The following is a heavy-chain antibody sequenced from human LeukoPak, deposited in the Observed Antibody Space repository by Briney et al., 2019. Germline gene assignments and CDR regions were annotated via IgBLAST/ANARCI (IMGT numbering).Heavy chain of an antibody. CDR3: VKGPGPTVNYYFDF. CDR1: GFTFSSYP. CDR2: ISSKGGDI. Sequence: PGGSLRLSCAASGFTFSSYPMHWVRPAPGKGLEYVSAISSKGGDIYYAESSRGRFTISRDNSRNTLYLQMGSLRAEDTAVYYCVKGPGPTVNYYFDFWGQGTLVSVSS. J-gene: IGHJ4*02. V-gene: IGHV3-64D*06. D-gene: IGHD4-17*01.